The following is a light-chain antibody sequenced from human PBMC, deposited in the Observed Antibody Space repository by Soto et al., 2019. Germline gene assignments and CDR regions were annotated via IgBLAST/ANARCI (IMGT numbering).Light chain of an antibody. Sequence: DIQMTQSPSSLSASVGDRVTITCPASQSISTYLNWYQQKPGKAPNLLIYAAFSLQTGVPSRFSGSGSGTDFTLTISSLQPEDFATYFCQQSYSTPRFTFGPGTKVEIK. J-gene: IGKJ3*01. CDR3: QQSYSTPRFT. CDR2: AAF. V-gene: IGKV1-39*01. CDR1: QSISTY.